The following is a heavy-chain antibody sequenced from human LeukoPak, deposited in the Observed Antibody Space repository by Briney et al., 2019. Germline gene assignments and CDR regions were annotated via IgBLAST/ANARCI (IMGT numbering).Heavy chain of an antibody. V-gene: IGHV3-48*03. CDR1: GFTFSSYE. D-gene: IGHD3-10*01. CDR2: ISSSGSTI. Sequence: GGSLRLSCAASGFTFSSYEMNWVRQAPGKGLEWVSYISSSGSTIYYADSLKGRFTISRDNAKNSLYLQMNSLRAEDTAVYYCAKTYYYDSGSYPGREFEYWGQGTLVTVSS. J-gene: IGHJ4*02. CDR3: AKTYYYDSGSYPGREFEY.